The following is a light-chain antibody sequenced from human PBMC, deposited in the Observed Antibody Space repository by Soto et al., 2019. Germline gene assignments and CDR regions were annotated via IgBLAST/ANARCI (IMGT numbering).Light chain of an antibody. CDR2: AAS. V-gene: IGKV1-39*01. CDR1: QSITSH. CDR3: KQSYSTPRT. J-gene: IGKJ1*01. Sequence: IQMTQSPSSLSASVGDRVTITCRASQSITSHLNWYQQKPRKAPKLLLYAASSLQSGVPSRFSGSGSGTDFTLTISSLQPEAFATYYCKQSYSTPRTFGQGTKVEIX.